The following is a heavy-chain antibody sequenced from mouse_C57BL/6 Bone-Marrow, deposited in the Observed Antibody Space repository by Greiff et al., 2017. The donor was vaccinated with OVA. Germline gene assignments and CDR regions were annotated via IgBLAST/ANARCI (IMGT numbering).Heavy chain of an antibody. J-gene: IGHJ2*01. Sequence: VQLQQSGPELVKPGASVKMSCKASGYTFTDYNMHWVKQSHGKSLEWIGYINPNNGGTSYNQKFKGKATLTVNKSSSTAYMELRSLTSEDSAVYYCARSGIYYDYSDYGGQGTTLTVSS. CDR3: ARSGIYYDYSDY. D-gene: IGHD2-4*01. CDR2: INPNNGGT. V-gene: IGHV1-22*01. CDR1: GYTFTDYN.